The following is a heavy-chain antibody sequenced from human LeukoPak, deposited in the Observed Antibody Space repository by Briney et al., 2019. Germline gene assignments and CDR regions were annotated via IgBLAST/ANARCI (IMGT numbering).Heavy chain of an antibody. Sequence: PSETLSLTCTVSAGSISSSSYDWGWLRQPPGKGLQWIGRIYYSGSTYYNPSLKSRVTISVDTSKNQFSLKLSSVTAADTAVYYCARDSIYLEMATRSFDYWGQGTLVTVSS. D-gene: IGHD5-24*01. V-gene: IGHV4-39*07. J-gene: IGHJ4*02. CDR3: ARDSIYLEMATRSFDY. CDR2: IYYSGST. CDR1: AGSISSSSYD.